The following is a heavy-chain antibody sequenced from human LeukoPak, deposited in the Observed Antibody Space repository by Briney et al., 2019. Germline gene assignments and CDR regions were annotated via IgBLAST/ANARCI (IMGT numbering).Heavy chain of an antibody. D-gene: IGHD5-18*01. CDR2: IYPNGNT. J-gene: IGHJ4*02. V-gene: IGHV3-66*04. Sequence: GGSLRLSCAASGFTVSSNYMNWVRQAPGKGLEWVSMIYPNGNTFYTDSVKGRFTISRDNSKNTLDLQMSSLRAEDTAVYYCARRGHGYGSPFDYWGQGTLVTVSS. CDR1: GFTVSSNY. CDR3: ARRGHGYGSPFDY.